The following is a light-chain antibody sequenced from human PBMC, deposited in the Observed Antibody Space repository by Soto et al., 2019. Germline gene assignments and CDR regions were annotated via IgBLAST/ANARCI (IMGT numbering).Light chain of an antibody. CDR1: QRVSRN. J-gene: IGKJ1*01. CDR3: QQYNNWPPWT. V-gene: IGKV3-15*01. CDR2: GAS. Sequence: EIVMTQSPATLSVSPGERATLSCRASQRVSRNLAWYQQKPGQAPRLLIYGASTRATGIPARFSGSGSGTEFTLTISSLQSEDFAVYYCQQYNNWPPWTFCQGTNVDIK.